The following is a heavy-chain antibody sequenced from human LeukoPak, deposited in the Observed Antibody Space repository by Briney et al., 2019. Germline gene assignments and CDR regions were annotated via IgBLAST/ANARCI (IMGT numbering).Heavy chain of an antibody. D-gene: IGHD6-13*01. V-gene: IGHV4-39*07. CDR2: IYYSGST. J-gene: IGHJ4*02. CDR3: ATSSYGSSWYVAY. Sequence: TSETLSLTCTVSGGSISSSGYYWGWIRQPPGEGLEWIGSIYYSGSTYYDPSLKSRVTISTDTSKYHFSLRLSSVTAADTAVYYCATSSYGSSWYVAYWGQGTLVTVSS. CDR1: GGSISSSGYY.